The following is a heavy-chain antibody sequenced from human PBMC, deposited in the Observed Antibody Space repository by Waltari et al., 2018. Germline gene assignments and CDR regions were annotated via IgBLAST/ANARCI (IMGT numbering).Heavy chain of an antibody. V-gene: IGHV4-4*09. CDR1: GGSISSYY. CDR3: ARSLMVRGVIPFDY. D-gene: IGHD3-10*01. CDR2: IYTSGST. J-gene: IGHJ4*02. Sequence: QVQLQESGPGLVKPSETLSLTCTVSGGSISSYYWSWIRQPPGKGLEWIGYIYTSGSTNYNPSLKSRVTISVDMSKNQFSLKLSSVTAADTAVYYCARSLMVRGVIPFDYWGQGTLVTVSS.